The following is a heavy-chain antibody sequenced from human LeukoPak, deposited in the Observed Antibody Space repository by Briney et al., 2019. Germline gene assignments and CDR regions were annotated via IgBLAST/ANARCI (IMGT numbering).Heavy chain of an antibody. J-gene: IGHJ5*02. CDR2: IIPIFGTA. V-gene: IGHV1-69*13. Sequence: SVKVSCKASGGTFSSYAISWVRQAPGQGLEWMGGIIPIFGTANYAQKFQGRVTITADESTGTAYMELSSLRSEDTAVYYCARDLDSYGYSGWFDPWGQGTLVTVSS. CDR1: GGTFSSYA. D-gene: IGHD5-18*01. CDR3: ARDLDSYGYSGWFDP.